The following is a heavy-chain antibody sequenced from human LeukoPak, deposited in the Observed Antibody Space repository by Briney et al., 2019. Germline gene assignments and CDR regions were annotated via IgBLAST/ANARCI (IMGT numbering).Heavy chain of an antibody. Sequence: GGSLRLSCAASGFTFSSYGMHWVRQAPGKGLEWVAVISYDGSNKYYAGSVKGRFTISRDNSKNTVYLQMNSLRADDAAVYYCATRLIVTGGDDYWGQGTLVTVSS. CDR3: ATRLIVTGGDDY. D-gene: IGHD7-27*01. J-gene: IGHJ4*02. CDR1: GFTFSSYG. V-gene: IGHV3-30*03. CDR2: ISYDGSNK.